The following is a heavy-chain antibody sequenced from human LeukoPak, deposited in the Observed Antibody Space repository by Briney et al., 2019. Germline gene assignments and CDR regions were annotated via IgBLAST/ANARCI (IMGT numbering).Heavy chain of an antibody. V-gene: IGHV3-23*01. Sequence: GGSVRLSCAASGFTFSSYGMSWVRQAPGKGLEWVSAISGSGGSTYYADSVKGRFTISRDNSKNTLYLQMNSLRAEDTAVYYCAKVRADYVWGSYRSSYYFDYWGQGTLVTVSS. CDR2: ISGSGGST. D-gene: IGHD3-16*02. J-gene: IGHJ4*02. CDR3: AKVRADYVWGSYRSSYYFDY. CDR1: GFTFSSYG.